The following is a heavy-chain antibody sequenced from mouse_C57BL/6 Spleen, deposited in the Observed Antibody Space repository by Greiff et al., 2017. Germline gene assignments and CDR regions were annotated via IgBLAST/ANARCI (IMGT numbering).Heavy chain of an antibody. Sequence: EVQLQQSGPELVKPGASVKIPCKASGYTFTDYNMDWVKQSHGKSLEWIGDINPNNGGTIYNQKFKGKATLTVDKSSSTAYMELRSLTSEDTAVYYCARNGYYGSSYAMDYWGQGTSVTVSS. CDR1: GYTFTDYN. CDR2: INPNNGGT. V-gene: IGHV1-18*01. J-gene: IGHJ4*01. CDR3: ARNGYYGSSYAMDY. D-gene: IGHD1-1*01.